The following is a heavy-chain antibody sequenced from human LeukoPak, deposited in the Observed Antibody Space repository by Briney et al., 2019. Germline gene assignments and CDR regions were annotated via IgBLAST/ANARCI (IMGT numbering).Heavy chain of an antibody. CDR1: GYTFTTYY. Sequence: VSVKVSCKAAGYTFTTYYMHWVRQAPGQGLEWMGTINPSGGSTSYAQKFQGRVTMTRDTSTSTVYMELSSLRSEDTAVYYCARGGRGEGTGTTRVAFDIWGQGTMVTVSS. J-gene: IGHJ3*02. V-gene: IGHV1-46*01. CDR2: INPSGGST. D-gene: IGHD1-1*01. CDR3: ARGGRGEGTGTTRVAFDI.